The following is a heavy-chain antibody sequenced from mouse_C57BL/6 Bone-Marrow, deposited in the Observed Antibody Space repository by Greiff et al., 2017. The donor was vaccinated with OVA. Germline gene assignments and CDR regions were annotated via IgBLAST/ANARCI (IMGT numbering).Heavy chain of an antibody. V-gene: IGHV1-42*01. CDR1: GYSFTGYY. J-gene: IGHJ3*01. Sequence: VQLQQSGPELVKPGASVKISCKASGYSFTGYYVNWVKQSPEKSLEWIGEINPSTGGTTYNQKFKAKATLTVDKSSSTAYMQLKSLTSEDSAVYYCARRYGSSPAWFAYWGQGTLVTVSA. CDR3: ARRYGSSPAWFAY. CDR2: INPSTGGT. D-gene: IGHD1-1*01.